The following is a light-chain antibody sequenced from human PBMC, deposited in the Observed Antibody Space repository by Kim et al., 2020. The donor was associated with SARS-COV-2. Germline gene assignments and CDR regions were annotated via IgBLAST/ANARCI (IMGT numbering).Light chain of an antibody. CDR1: SSVVGGYND. J-gene: IGLJ3*02. Sequence: GQEVTLCGTGVSSVVGGYNDVSWSQQHPGKAPKLMIYYVSKRPSGFPDRFSGSKSGNTASLTNSGLEAEDEADYYCCSYAGSYTWVFGGGTQLAVL. CDR2: YVS. CDR3: CSYAGSYTWV. V-gene: IGLV2-11*01.